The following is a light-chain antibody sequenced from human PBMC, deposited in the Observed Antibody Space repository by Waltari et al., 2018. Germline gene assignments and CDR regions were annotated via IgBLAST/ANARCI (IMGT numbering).Light chain of an antibody. CDR3: QQYGSSPLT. CDR2: GAS. J-gene: IGKJ4*01. Sequence: CRASQSVSRSYFALDQQKPGQAPTLLIYGASSRATGIPDRFSGSESGTDFTLTISRLEPEDFAVYYCQQYGSSPLTFGGGTKVEIK. V-gene: IGKV3-20*01. CDR1: QSVSRSY.